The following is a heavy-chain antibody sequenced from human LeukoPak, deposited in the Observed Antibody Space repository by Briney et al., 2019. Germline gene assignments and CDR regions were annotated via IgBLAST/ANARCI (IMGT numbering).Heavy chain of an antibody. Sequence: GASLKISCRASGSDFTTYWIAWVRPLPGKGLEWMGIIYPGDSSTRYSPSFRGQVTMSADKSINTAYLQWTTLRASDTAMHYCARREDCGGDCYSMLVDPSRNWFDPWGQGTLVIVSS. CDR2: IYPGDSST. V-gene: IGHV5-51*01. CDR3: ARREDCGGDCYSMLVDPSRNWFDP. CDR1: GSDFTTYW. D-gene: IGHD2-21*02. J-gene: IGHJ5*02.